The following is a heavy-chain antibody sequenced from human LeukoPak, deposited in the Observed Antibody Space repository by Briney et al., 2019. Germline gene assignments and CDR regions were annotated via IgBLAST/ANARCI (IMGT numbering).Heavy chain of an antibody. Sequence: GGSLRLSCTASGFTLSNYGMHWVRQAPGKGLEYVSAIGSNGANIYYANSVWGRFTISRDTSKNTLYLQMGSLRAEDMAVYFCARWSGAYDCWGQGALVTVSS. CDR2: IGSNGANI. CDR3: ARWSGAYDC. J-gene: IGHJ4*02. V-gene: IGHV3-64*01. D-gene: IGHD2-21*01. CDR1: GFTLSNYG.